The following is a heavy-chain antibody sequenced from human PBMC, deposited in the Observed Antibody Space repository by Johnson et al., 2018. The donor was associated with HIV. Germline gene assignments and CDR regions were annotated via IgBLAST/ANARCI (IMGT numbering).Heavy chain of an antibody. V-gene: IGHV3-30-3*01. J-gene: IGHJ3*02. CDR3: ARSVGYCSGGSCSPDAFDI. CDR2: ISYDGSNK. D-gene: IGHD2-15*01. CDR1: GFTFSSYA. Sequence: QVQLVESGGGVVQPGRSLRLSCAASGFTFSSYAMHWVRQAPGKGLEWVAVISYDGSNKYYADSVKGRFTISRDNSKNTLYLQMNSLRAEDTAVYYCARSVGYCSGGSCSPDAFDIGGQGTMVTVSS.